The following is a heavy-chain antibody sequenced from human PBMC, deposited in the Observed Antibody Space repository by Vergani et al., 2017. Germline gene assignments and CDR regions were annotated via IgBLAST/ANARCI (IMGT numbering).Heavy chain of an antibody. CDR3: TKGSRGDTGYFFDY. J-gene: IGHJ4*02. Sequence: QVQLVESGGGVVQPGRSLRLSCAASGYTFSSYGMHWVRQAPGKGLEWVAVIWYDGSNKYYADAVKGRFTISRDNSKNTLYLQKNRLTAEDTAVYYCTKGSRGDTGYFFDYWGQGTLATVSS. CDR1: GYTFSSYG. D-gene: IGHD5-18*01. CDR2: IWYDGSNK. V-gene: IGHV3-33*06.